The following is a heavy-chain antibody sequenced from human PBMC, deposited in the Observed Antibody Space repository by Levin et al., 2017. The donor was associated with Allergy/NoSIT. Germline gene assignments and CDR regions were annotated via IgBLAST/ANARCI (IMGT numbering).Heavy chain of an antibody. J-gene: IGHJ4*02. CDR1: GGSISNYF. CDR3: ARDTEYTAGWYYFDY. Sequence: SQTLSLTCTVSGGSISNYFWTWIRQPAGKGLEWIGHIDANGNTNYNPSLKSRVTMSVDTSKTQFSLRLTSVTAADTAVYYCARDTEYTAGWYYFDYWGQGTLVTVSS. CDR2: IDANGNT. D-gene: IGHD6-19*01. V-gene: IGHV4-4*07.